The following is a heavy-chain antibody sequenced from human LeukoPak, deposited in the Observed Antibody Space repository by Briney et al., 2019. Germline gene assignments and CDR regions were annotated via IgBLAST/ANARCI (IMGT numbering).Heavy chain of an antibody. Sequence: GASVKVSCKASGYTFTSYYMHWVRQAPGQGLEWMGIINPSGGSTSYAQKFQGRVTMTRDMSTSTVYMELSSLRSEDMAVYYCARDRLGYSYGIDPWGQGTLVTVSS. D-gene: IGHD5-18*01. V-gene: IGHV1-46*01. J-gene: IGHJ5*02. CDR2: INPSGGST. CDR1: GYTFTSYY. CDR3: ARDRLGYSYGIDP.